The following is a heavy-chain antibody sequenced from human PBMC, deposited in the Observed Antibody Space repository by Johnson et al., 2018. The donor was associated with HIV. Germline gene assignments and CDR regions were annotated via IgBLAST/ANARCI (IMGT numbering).Heavy chain of an antibody. D-gene: IGHD6-13*01. CDR1: GFTFSSYG. CDR3: ATAAAGLDAFDV. Sequence: VQLVESGGGVVQPGRSLRLSCAASGFTFSSYGMHLVRQAPGKGLEWVANIKQDGSEKYYVDSVKGRFTISRDNAKKSLYLQMNSLRAEETAVYYCATAAAGLDAFDVWGQGTMVTVSS. V-gene: IGHV3-7*05. J-gene: IGHJ3*01. CDR2: IKQDGSEK.